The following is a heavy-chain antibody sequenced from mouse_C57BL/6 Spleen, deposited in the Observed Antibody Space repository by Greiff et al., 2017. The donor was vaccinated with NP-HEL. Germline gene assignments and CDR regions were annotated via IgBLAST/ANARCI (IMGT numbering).Heavy chain of an antibody. CDR3: TTFITTVVATPYAMDY. J-gene: IGHJ4*01. D-gene: IGHD1-1*01. CDR1: GFNIKDDY. V-gene: IGHV14-4*01. CDR2: LDPAIGDT. Sequence: VQLQQSGAELVRPGASVKLSCTASGFNIKDDYMHWVKQRPEQGLEWIGWLDPAIGDTEYASKFQGKATLPVDTSSTTAYLQLSSLTSEDTAVYYCTTFITTVVATPYAMDYWGQGTSVTVSS.